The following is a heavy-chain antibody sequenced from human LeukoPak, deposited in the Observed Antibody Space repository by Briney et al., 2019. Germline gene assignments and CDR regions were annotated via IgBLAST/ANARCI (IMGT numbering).Heavy chain of an antibody. CDR1: GGSLSSGDYY. D-gene: IGHD3-3*01. J-gene: IGHJ4*02. CDR3: ARSLWSGYYQDY. V-gene: IGHV4-30-4*08. CDR2: IYYSGST. Sequence: SETLSLTCTVSGGSLSSGDYYWSWIRQPPGKGLEWIGYIYYSGSTYYNPSLKSRVTISVDTSKNQFSLKLSSVTAADTAVYYCARSLWSGYYQDYWGQGTLVTVSS.